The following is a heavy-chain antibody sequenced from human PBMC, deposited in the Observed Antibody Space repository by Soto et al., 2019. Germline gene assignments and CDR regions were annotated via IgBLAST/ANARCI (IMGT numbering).Heavy chain of an antibody. Sequence: PSETLSLTCAVSGGSISSGGYSWSWIRQPPGKGLEWIGYIYHSGSTYYNPSLKSRVTISVDRSKNQFSLDLSSVTAADTAVYYCARRHSVEWYDYWGQGILVTVSS. CDR1: GGSISSGGYS. J-gene: IGHJ4*02. V-gene: IGHV4-30-2*01. D-gene: IGHD3-3*01. CDR3: ARRHSVEWYDY. CDR2: IYHSGST.